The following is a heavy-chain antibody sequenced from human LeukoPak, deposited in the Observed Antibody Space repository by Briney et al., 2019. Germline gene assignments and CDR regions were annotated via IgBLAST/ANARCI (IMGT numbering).Heavy chain of an antibody. CDR1: GYPFTSYG. J-gene: IGHJ4*02. V-gene: IGHV1-18*01. D-gene: IGHD2-2*01. CDR2: ISAYNGYT. Sequence: GASVKVSCKASGYPFTSYGISWVRQAPGQGLEWMGWISAYNGYTNYAQKVQGRVTMTTDTSTSTAYMELRSLRSDDTAVYFRATPFCSSSNCYAGRLAYWGQGTLVTVSS. CDR3: ATPFCSSSNCYAGRLAY.